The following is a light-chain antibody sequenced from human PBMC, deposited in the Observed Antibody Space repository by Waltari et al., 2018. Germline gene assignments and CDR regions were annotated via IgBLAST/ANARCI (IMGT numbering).Light chain of an antibody. V-gene: IGLV1-40*01. CDR1: GSNLGAGYD. J-gene: IGLJ2*01. CDR2: GND. Sequence: QSALTQPPSVSGAPGQRITISCTSSGSNLGAGYDVHWYQQFPGTAPKLRRYGNDMRPSGVPDRFFGSKAGTWASLAITGLQAEDGADYYCQSYDRSLSVVFGGGTKLTVL. CDR3: QSYDRSLSVV.